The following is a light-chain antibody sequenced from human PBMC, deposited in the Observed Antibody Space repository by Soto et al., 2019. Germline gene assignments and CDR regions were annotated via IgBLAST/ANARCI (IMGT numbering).Light chain of an antibody. CDR3: QTWVIGRVV. V-gene: IGLV4-69*01. CDR2: LNSDGSH. J-gene: IGLJ2*01. CDR1: SGHSSYA. Sequence: QSVLTQSPSASASLGASVKLTCSLSSGHSSYAIAWHQQQPEKGPRYLMKLNSDGSHSKGDGIPDRFSGSSSGAERYLTISSLQSEDEADYYCQTWVIGRVVFGGGTQLTVL.